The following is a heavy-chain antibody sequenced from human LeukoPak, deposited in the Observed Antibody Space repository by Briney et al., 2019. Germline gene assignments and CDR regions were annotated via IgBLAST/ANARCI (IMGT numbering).Heavy chain of an antibody. V-gene: IGHV1-46*01. Sequence: ASVKVSCKASGYTFSSYYMHWVRQAPGQGLEWMGIINPSGGSTTYAQKFQGRVTMTRDTSTSTVYVELSSLRSDDTAVYYCARSYCSSTSCYRGDFDYWGQGTLVTVSS. CDR3: ARSYCSSTSCYRGDFDY. CDR1: GYTFSSYY. D-gene: IGHD2-2*02. CDR2: INPSGGST. J-gene: IGHJ4*02.